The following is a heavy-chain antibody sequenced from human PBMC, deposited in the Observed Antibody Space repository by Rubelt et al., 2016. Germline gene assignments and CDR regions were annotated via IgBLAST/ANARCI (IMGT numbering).Heavy chain of an antibody. CDR2: IFQSGNT. Sequence: QLQLQESGSGLVKPSQTLSLTCAVSGGSISSGGYSWSRIRQPPGKGLEWIGYIFQSGNTYYNPSLKSRVTISVDTSKNQSSLRLGVVTAADTAVYYCVEGVWTFYNWGQGTLVTVSS. CDR3: VEGVWTFYN. D-gene: IGHD1-1*01. J-gene: IGHJ4*02. CDR1: GGSISSGGYS. V-gene: IGHV4-30-2*01.